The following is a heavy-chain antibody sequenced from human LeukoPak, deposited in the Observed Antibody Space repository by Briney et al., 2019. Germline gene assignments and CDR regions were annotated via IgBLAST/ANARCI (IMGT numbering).Heavy chain of an antibody. CDR2: ITGSGGNT. D-gene: IGHD3-9*01. CDR3: AKWGDFDVLTGYYVPDF. CDR1: GFTVSSHY. Sequence: PGGSLRLSCAASGFTVSSHYMSWVRQAPGKGLEWVSAITGSGGNTYYADSVKGRFTISRDNSKNTLYLQMNSLRDEDTAVYYCAKWGDFDVLTGYYVPDFWGQGTLVTVSS. J-gene: IGHJ4*02. V-gene: IGHV3-23*01.